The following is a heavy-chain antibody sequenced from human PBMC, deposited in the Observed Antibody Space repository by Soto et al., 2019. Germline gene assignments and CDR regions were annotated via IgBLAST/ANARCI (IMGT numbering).Heavy chain of an antibody. V-gene: IGHV4-34*01. Sequence: SETLSLTCAVYGGSFSGYYWSWIRQPPGKGLEWIGSIYYSGSTYYNSSLKSRVTISVDTSKNQFSLKLSSVTAADTAAYYCARRGVYCSGGSCYSAAFDYWGQGTLVTVSS. CDR1: GGSFSGYY. CDR3: ARRGVYCSGGSCYSAAFDY. D-gene: IGHD2-15*01. CDR2: IYYSGST. J-gene: IGHJ4*02.